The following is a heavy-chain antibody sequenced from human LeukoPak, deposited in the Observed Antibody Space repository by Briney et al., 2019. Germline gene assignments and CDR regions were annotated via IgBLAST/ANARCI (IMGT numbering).Heavy chain of an antibody. J-gene: IGHJ4*02. Sequence: GGSLRLSCSASGFTFTSHVMHWVRQAPGKGLQYVSGISMNVQTTYYAGSVKGRFTISRDSSKNTVYLQMNSLTAEDTAVYYCVREGLDRRTNFDCWGQGTLVSVSS. V-gene: IGHV3-64D*06. CDR3: VREGLDRRTNFDC. CDR2: ISMNVQTT. D-gene: IGHD1-1*01. CDR1: GFTFTSHV.